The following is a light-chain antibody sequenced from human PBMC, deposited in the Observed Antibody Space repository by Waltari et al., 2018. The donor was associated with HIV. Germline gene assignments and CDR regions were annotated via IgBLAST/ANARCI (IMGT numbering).Light chain of an antibody. Sequence: QSVLTQPPLASGTPGQRVTISCSGSSSNIGSYYVYWYQQLPGTAPKLLIYSNNHRPSGVPDRFSGSKSGTSASLAISGLRSEDEADYYCAAWTDSLSGVVFGGGTKLSVL. CDR3: AAWTDSLSGVV. CDR2: SNN. J-gene: IGLJ2*01. CDR1: SSNIGSYY. V-gene: IGLV1-47*01.